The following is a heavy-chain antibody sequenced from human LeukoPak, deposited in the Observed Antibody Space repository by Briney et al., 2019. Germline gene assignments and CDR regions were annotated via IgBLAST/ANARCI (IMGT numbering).Heavy chain of an antibody. CDR3: AKLTTS. D-gene: IGHD4-11*01. CDR1: GFTFSSYT. Sequence: GGSLRLSCAASGFTFSSYTINWVRQAPGKGLEWVAVTDGGGDGTYYADSVKGRFTISRDNSNNTLYLQMNSLRAEDTAVYYCAKLTTSWGQGTLVTVSS. J-gene: IGHJ4*02. V-gene: IGHV3-23*01. CDR2: TDGGGDGT.